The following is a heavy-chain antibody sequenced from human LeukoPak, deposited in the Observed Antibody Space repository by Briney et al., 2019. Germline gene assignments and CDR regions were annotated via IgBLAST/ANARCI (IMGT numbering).Heavy chain of an antibody. CDR2: ISGSGGST. Sequence: PGGSLRLSCAASGFTFSSCAMSWVRQAPGKGLEWVSAISGSGGSTYYADSVKGRFTISRDNSKNTLYLQMNSLRAEDTAVYYCAKTIRGTMVRGVIFDYWGQGTLVTVSS. V-gene: IGHV3-23*01. D-gene: IGHD3-10*01. CDR1: GFTFSSCA. CDR3: AKTIRGTMVRGVIFDY. J-gene: IGHJ4*02.